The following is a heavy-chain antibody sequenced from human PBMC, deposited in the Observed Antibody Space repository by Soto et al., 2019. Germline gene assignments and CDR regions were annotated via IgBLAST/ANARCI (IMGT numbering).Heavy chain of an antibody. CDR3: ARVQEWDCSGGSCYGAFDI. CDR2: ISSSSSTI. V-gene: IGHV3-48*01. CDR1: GFTFSSYS. Sequence: PGGSLRLSCAASGFTFSSYSMNWVRQAPGKGLEWVSYISSSSSTIYYADSVKGRFTISRDNAKNSLYLQMNSLRAEDTAVYYCARVQEWDCSGGSCYGAFDIWGQGTMVTVSS. D-gene: IGHD2-15*01. J-gene: IGHJ3*02.